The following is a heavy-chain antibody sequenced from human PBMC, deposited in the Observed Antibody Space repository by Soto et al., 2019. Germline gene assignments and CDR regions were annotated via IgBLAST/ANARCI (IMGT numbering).Heavy chain of an antibody. CDR3: AKDLYSGYGDSFDY. D-gene: IGHD5-12*01. V-gene: IGHV3-30*18. J-gene: IGHJ4*02. CDR2: TSYDGSNK. Sequence: GGSLRLSCAASGFIFSTYGMHWVRQAPGKGLEWVAVTSYDGSNKYYADSVKGRFTISRDNSKNTLYLQMNSLRAEDTAVYYCAKDLYSGYGDSFDYWGQGTLVTVSS. CDR1: GFIFSTYG.